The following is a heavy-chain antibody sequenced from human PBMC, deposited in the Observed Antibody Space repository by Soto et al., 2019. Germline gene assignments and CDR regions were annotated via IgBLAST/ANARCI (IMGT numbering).Heavy chain of an antibody. CDR3: ARPWGHYYYYYYMDV. CDR1: GFTFSSYS. Sequence: EVQLVESGGGLVKPGGSLRLSCAASGFTFSSYSMNWVRQAPGKGLEWVSSISISSSYIYYADSVKGRFTISRDNAKNSLYLQMNSLRAEDTAVYYCARPWGHYYYYYYMDVWGKGTTVTVSS. CDR2: ISISSSYI. V-gene: IGHV3-21*01. J-gene: IGHJ6*03. D-gene: IGHD7-27*01.